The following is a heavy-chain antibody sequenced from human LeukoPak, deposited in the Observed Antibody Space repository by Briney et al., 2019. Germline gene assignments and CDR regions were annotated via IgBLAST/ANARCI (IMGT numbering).Heavy chain of an antibody. CDR3: ARDASIGWSHY. CDR1: GFTFSSHG. V-gene: IGHV3-33*01. D-gene: IGHD6-19*01. Sequence: GGSLRLSCSASGFTFSSHGMQCVRPAPGKGLGWVAVIWYDGSNKYYAASVKGRFTTSRDNPKNTLYLQMNSLRAEDTAVYYCARDASIGWSHYWGQGTLVTVSS. J-gene: IGHJ4*02. CDR2: IWYDGSNK.